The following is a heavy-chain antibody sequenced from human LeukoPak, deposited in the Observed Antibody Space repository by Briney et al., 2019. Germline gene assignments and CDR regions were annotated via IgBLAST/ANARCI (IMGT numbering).Heavy chain of an antibody. D-gene: IGHD4-17*01. J-gene: IGHJ3*02. V-gene: IGHV4-34*01. CDR1: GGSFSGYY. Sequence: SETLSLTCAVYGGSFSGYYWSWIRQPPGKGLEWIGEINHSGSTNYNPSLKSRVTISVDTSKNQFSLKLSSVTAADTAVYYCARVGSYADAFDIWGQGTMVTVSS. CDR2: INHSGST. CDR3: ARVGSYADAFDI.